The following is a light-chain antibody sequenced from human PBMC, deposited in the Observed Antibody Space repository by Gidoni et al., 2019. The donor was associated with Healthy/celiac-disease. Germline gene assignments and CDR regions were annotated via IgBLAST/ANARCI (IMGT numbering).Light chain of an antibody. J-gene: IGLJ3*02. CDR3: QTWGTGIRV. V-gene: IGLV4-69*01. CDR1: SGHSSYA. Sequence: QLVLTQSPSASASLGASVKLTCTLSSGHSSYAIAWHQQQPEKGPRYLMKLNIDGSHSKGDGIPDRFSGSSSGAARYLSISSLQSEDEADYYCQTWGTGIRVFGGGTKLTVL. CDR2: LNIDGSH.